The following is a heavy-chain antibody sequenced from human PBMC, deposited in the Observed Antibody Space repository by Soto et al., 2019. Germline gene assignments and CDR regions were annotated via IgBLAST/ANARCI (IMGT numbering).Heavy chain of an antibody. CDR1: GYTFTSYY. CDR2: INPDSGVT. CDR3: ARDRGVMDV. Sequence: QVQLVQSGADVKKPGASVKVSCQASGYTFTSYYMHWVRQAPGQGLEWMGWINPDSGVTYYPHKFQDRVTMTRDTSISTAYMELSRLTSDDTARYYCARDRGVMDVWGQGTTVIVSS. D-gene: IGHD2-8*01. V-gene: IGHV1-2*02. J-gene: IGHJ6*02.